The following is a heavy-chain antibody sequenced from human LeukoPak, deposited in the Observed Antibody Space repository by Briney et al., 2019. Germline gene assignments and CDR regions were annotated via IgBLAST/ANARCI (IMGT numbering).Heavy chain of an antibody. Sequence: PGGSLRLSCVVSGFTVSNNYMSWVRRAPRKGLEWVSLIYSGGSTYYADSVKGRFTISRDNSKNTVYLQMNSLRAEDTAMYYCARRDDHHGRDYWGQGNLGTVSS. D-gene: IGHD5-24*01. CDR2: IYSGGST. CDR3: ARRDDHHGRDY. J-gene: IGHJ4*01. CDR1: GFTVSNNY. V-gene: IGHV3-53*01.